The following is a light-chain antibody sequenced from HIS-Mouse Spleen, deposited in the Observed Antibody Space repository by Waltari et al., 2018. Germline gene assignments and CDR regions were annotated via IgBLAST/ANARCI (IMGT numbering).Light chain of an antibody. CDR1: SGINVGTYR. CDR2: YKSDSDK. CDR3: MIWHSSASWV. V-gene: IGLV5-45*02. Sequence: QAVLTQPSSLSASPGASASLPCTLSSGINVGTYRIYLDQPKPGSPPQYLLRYKSDSDKQQGSGVPSRFSGSKDASANAGILLISGLQSEDEADYYCMIWHSSASWVFGGGTKLTVL. J-gene: IGLJ3*02.